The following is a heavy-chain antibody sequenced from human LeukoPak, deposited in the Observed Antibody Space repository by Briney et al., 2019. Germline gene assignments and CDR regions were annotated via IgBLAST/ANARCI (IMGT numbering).Heavy chain of an antibody. CDR3: ASPGRVGSYFDY. V-gene: IGHV1-69*05. J-gene: IGHJ4*02. CDR2: IIPIFGTA. D-gene: IGHD3-10*01. CDR1: GGTFSSYA. Sequence: SVKVSCKASGGTFSSYAISWVRQAPGQGLEWMGGIIPIFGTANYAQKFQGRVTITTDESTSTAYMELSSLRSEDKAVYYCASPGRVGSYFDYWGQGTLVTVSS.